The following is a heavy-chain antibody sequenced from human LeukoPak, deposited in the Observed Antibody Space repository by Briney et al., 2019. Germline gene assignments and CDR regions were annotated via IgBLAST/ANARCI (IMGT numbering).Heavy chain of an antibody. CDR3: ARENYGSGNRGYNWFDP. V-gene: IGHV4-4*02. CDR1: GGSISSSNW. D-gene: IGHD3-10*01. Sequence: PSGTLSLTCAVSGGSISSSNWWSWVRQPPGKGLEWIGEIYHSGSTNYNPSLKSRVTISVDKSKNQFSLKLSSVTAADTAVYYCARENYGSGNRGYNWFDPWGQGTLVTVSS. CDR2: IYHSGST. J-gene: IGHJ5*02.